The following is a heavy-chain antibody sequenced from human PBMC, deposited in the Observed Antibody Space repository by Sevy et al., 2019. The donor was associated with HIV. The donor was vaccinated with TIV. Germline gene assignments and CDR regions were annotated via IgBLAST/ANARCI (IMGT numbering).Heavy chain of an antibody. J-gene: IGHJ3*01. D-gene: IGHD6-19*01. V-gene: IGHV4-39*01. CDR1: DVSISSGTNY. CDR3: ARQRGGWYEYDASDV. CDR2: IYYGGST. Sequence: SETLSLTCTVSDVSISSGTNYWGWICQPPGKGLEWIGSIYYGGSTYYNPSLKSRVTVSADTSTNQFSLKLTSVTVADTAVYYCARQRGGWYEYDASDVWGQGTMVTVSS.